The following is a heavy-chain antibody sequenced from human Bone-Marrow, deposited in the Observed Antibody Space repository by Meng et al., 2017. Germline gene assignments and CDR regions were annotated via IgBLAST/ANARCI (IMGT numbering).Heavy chain of an antibody. D-gene: IGHD5-18*01. J-gene: IGHJ4*02. Sequence: QVQLQQWGAGLLKPSEPLSLTCAVYGGSFSGYYWSCIRQPPGKGLEWIGEINHSGSTNYNPSLKSRVTISVDTSKNQFSLKLSSVTAADTAVYYCARTRGYSYGYYGYWGQGTLVTVSS. CDR1: GGSFSGYY. CDR3: ARTRGYSYGYYGY. CDR2: INHSGST. V-gene: IGHV4-34*01.